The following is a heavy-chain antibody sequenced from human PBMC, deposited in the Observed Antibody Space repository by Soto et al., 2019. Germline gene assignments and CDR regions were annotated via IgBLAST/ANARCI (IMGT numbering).Heavy chain of an antibody. Sequence: QVQLQQWGAGLLKPSETLSLTCAVYGGSFSGYYWSWIRQPPGKGLEWIGEINHSGSTNYNPSLKSRVTISVDTSKNQFSLKLSSVTAADTAVYYCARGRFGSSRRFDPWGQGTLVTVSS. J-gene: IGHJ5*02. V-gene: IGHV4-34*01. CDR3: ARGRFGSSRRFDP. CDR1: GGSFSGYY. CDR2: INHSGST. D-gene: IGHD6-13*01.